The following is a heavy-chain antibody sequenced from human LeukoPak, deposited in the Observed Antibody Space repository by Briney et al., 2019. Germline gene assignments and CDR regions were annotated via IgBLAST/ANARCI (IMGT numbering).Heavy chain of an antibody. D-gene: IGHD5-18*01. V-gene: IGHV3-48*03. Sequence: GGSLRLSCAASRFTFSSYEMIWVRQAPGKGLEWVSHISSSGSTIYYADSVKGRFTISRDNAKSSLYLQMNSLRAEDTAVYYCTRDAGTRLKYSFGYGDYWGQGALVTVSS. J-gene: IGHJ4*02. CDR2: ISSSGSTI. CDR3: TRDAGTRLKYSFGYGDY. CDR1: RFTFSSYE.